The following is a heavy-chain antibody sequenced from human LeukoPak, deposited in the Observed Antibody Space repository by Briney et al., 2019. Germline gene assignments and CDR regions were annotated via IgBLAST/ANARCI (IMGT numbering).Heavy chain of an antibody. D-gene: IGHD2-2*01. Sequence: ALVKVSCKASGYTFSSYGISWVRQAPGQGLEWMGWISGYNGNTKYTERLQGRVTMTRDTSTNTAYMELRSLRSEDTAVYYCAGGRRTLPAANPTTNYYYMDVWGKGTTVTVSS. CDR3: AGGRRTLPAANPTTNYYYMDV. V-gene: IGHV1-18*01. CDR2: ISGYNGNT. CDR1: GYTFSSYG. J-gene: IGHJ6*03.